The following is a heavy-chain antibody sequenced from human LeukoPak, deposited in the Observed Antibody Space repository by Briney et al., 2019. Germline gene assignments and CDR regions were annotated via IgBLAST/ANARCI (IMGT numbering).Heavy chain of an antibody. CDR1: GGSISTRNYY. J-gene: IGHJ4*02. V-gene: IGHV4-39*07. CDR2: IYHSGST. CDR3: ARESGELLDY. Sequence: SETLSLTCTASGGSISTRNYYWGWIRQPPGKGLEWIGEIYHSGSTNYNPSLKSRVTISVDKSKNQFSLKLSSVSAADTAVYYCARESGELLDYWGQGTLVTVSS. D-gene: IGHD1-26*01.